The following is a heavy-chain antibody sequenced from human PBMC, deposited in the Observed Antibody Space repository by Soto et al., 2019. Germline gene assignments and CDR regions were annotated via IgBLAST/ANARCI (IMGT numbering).Heavy chain of an antibody. V-gene: IGHV1-24*01. CDR3: ATSITIFGVVIPLDY. CDR1: GYTLTELS. CDR2: FDPEDGET. J-gene: IGHJ4*02. D-gene: IGHD3-3*01. Sequence: ASVKVSCKVSGYTLTELSMHWVRQAPGKGLEWMGGFDPEDGETIYAQKFQGRVTMTEDTSTDTAYMELSSLRSEDTAVYYCATSITIFGVVIPLDYWGQGTLVTVSS.